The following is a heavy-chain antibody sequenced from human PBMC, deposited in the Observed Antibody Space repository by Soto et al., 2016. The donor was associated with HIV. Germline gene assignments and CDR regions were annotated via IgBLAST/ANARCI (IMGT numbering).Heavy chain of an antibody. D-gene: IGHD3-3*02. Sequence: EVQLVESGGGLVQPGGSLRLSCAASGFTFSNSWMHWVRQAPGKGLVWVSRINGDGSGTSYADSVKGRFTISRDNAKNTLFLQMNSLRAEDTGVYYCTRDLSDWGQGTLLTVSS. CDR2: INGDGSGT. CDR1: GFTFSNSW. J-gene: IGHJ4*02. CDR3: TRDLSD. V-gene: IGHV3-74*01.